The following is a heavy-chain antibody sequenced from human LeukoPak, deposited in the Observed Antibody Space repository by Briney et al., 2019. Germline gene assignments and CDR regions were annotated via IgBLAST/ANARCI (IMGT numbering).Heavy chain of an antibody. D-gene: IGHD2-15*01. CDR1: GITFIEAW. Sequence: GGSLRLSCELSGITFIEAWMSWVRQAPGKGLEWVGRIKGTNSGGTTAYAAPVKGRCTISRDDSQSMMYLQMDSLKSEDTAVYFCTWIDCSGGSCYFASWGQGTLVTVSS. V-gene: IGHV3-15*01. J-gene: IGHJ4*02. CDR2: IKGTNSGGTT. CDR3: TWIDCSGGSCYFAS.